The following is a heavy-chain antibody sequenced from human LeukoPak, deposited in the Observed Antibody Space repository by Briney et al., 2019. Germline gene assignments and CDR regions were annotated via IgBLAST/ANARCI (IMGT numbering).Heavy chain of an antibody. V-gene: IGHV3-9*01. Sequence: PGGSLRLSCAASGFTFDDYAMHWVRQAPGKGLEWVSGISWNSDTIGYADSVKGRFTISRDNAKNSLYLQMNSLRAEDTAFYYCAKVRAVAGRRDAFDIWGQGTMVTVSS. J-gene: IGHJ3*02. CDR2: ISWNSDTI. D-gene: IGHD6-19*01. CDR3: AKVRAVAGRRDAFDI. CDR1: GFTFDDYA.